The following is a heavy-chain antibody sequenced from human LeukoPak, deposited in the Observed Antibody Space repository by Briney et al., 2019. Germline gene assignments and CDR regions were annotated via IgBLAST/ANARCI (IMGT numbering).Heavy chain of an antibody. J-gene: IGHJ4*02. V-gene: IGHV1-69-2*01. CDR2: VDPEDGET. Sequence: ASVKVSCKVSGYTFTDYYMHWVQQAPGKGLEWMGLVDPEDGETIYAEKLQGRVTITAATSTDTAYMELSSLRSEDTAVYYCATFLNRELDYWGQGTLVTVSS. D-gene: IGHD1-1*01. CDR1: GYTFTDYY. CDR3: ATFLNRELDY.